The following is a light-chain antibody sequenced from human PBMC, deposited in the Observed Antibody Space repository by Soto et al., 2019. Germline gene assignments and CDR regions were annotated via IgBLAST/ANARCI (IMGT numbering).Light chain of an antibody. CDR3: QQYKSYPRT. V-gene: IGKV1-5*01. J-gene: IGKJ1*01. CDR2: DAS. CDR1: QSISSW. Sequence: DIQMTQSPSTLSASVGDRVTITCRASQSISSWLAWYQQKPGKAPKLLIYDASSLESGVPSRFSGSGSGTEFTRTISSLQPDDFATYYCQQYKSYPRTFGQGTKVEIK.